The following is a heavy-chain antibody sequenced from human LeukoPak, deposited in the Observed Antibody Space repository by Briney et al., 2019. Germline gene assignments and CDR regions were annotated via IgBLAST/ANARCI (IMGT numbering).Heavy chain of an antibody. J-gene: IGHJ4*02. CDR1: GGSISSYY. CDR3: ARERAGGNSFDY. Sequence: SETLSLTCTVSGGSISSYYWSWIRQPPGKGLEWIGYIYYSGSTNYNPSLKSRVTISVDTSKNQLSLKLSSVTAADTAVYYCARERAGGNSFDYWGQGTLVTVSS. D-gene: IGHD4-23*01. V-gene: IGHV4-59*01. CDR2: IYYSGST.